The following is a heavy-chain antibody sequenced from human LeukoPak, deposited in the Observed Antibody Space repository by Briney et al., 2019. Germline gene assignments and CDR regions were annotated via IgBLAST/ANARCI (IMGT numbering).Heavy chain of an antibody. V-gene: IGHV3-23*01. D-gene: IGHD2-2*01. Sequence: GGSLRLSCAASEFTFSSYAMSWVRQAPGKGLEWVSAISGSGGSTYYADSVKGRFTISRDNSKNTLYLQMNSLRAEDTAVYYCATDSIVVPAASYFDYWGQGTLVTVSS. J-gene: IGHJ4*02. CDR2: ISGSGGST. CDR1: EFTFSSYA. CDR3: ATDSIVVPAASYFDY.